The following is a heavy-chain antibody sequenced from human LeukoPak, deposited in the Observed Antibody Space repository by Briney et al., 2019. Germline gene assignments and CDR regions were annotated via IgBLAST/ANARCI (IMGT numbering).Heavy chain of an antibody. CDR2: IYYSGST. Sequence: PSETLSLTCTVSGGSISSGDYYWSWIRQPPGKSVEWIVDIYYSGSTYYNPSLKSRVTTSVDTSKNQFSLKLSSLTSPDTAVYYCARSFHGSRWYRFDYWGKGTLVTVSS. V-gene: IGHV4-30-4*01. CDR3: ARSFHGSRWYRFDY. D-gene: IGHD6-19*01. CDR1: GGSISSGDYY. J-gene: IGHJ4*02.